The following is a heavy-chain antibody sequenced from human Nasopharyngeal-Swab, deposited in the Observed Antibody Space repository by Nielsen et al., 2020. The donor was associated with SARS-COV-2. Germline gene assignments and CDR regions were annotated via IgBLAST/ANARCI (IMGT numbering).Heavy chain of an antibody. J-gene: IGHJ4*02. CDR2: IYHSGST. Sequence: SETLSLTCAVSGYSMNSGYYWGWIRQPPGKGLEWIGSIYHSGSTYYNPSLKSRVTLSIDTSKNQFSLKLSSVTAADTAVYYCARAVEMAAILDYWSQGTLVTVSS. V-gene: IGHV4-38-2*01. CDR1: GYSMNSGYY. CDR3: ARAVEMAAILDY. D-gene: IGHD5-24*01.